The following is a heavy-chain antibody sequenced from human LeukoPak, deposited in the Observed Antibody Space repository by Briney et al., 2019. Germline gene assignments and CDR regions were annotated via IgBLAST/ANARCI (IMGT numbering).Heavy chain of an antibody. Sequence: GGSLRLSCAASGLIVSSYEMNWVRQAPGKGLEWVSYISSSGSTIFYADSVKGRFTISRDNSKNTVLLQMNSLTAEDTALYYCARALQLHWYFDLWGRGIPVTVSS. J-gene: IGHJ2*01. CDR1: GLIVSSYE. V-gene: IGHV3-48*03. CDR3: ARALQLHWYFDL. CDR2: ISSSGSTI. D-gene: IGHD4-23*01.